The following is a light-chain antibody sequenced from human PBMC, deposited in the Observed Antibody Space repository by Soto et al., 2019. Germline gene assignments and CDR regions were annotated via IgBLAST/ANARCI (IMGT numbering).Light chain of an antibody. CDR2: DAS. V-gene: IGKV3-20*01. CDR1: QSVSNNY. J-gene: IGKJ1*01. Sequence: EIVLTQSPGTLSLSPGERATLSCRASQSVSNNYLARYQQKPGQAPRLLIYDASNRATGIPARFSGSGSGTEFTLTISSLQPDDFATYYCQQYNSYWTFGQGTKVDIK. CDR3: QQYNSYWT.